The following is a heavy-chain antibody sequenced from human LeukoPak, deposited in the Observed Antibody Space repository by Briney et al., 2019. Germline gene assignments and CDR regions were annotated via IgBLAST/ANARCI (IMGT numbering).Heavy chain of an antibody. CDR1: GFTFSSNE. V-gene: IGHV3-48*03. CDR2: ISSSGTTI. Sequence: GGSLRLSCAASGFTFSSNEMHWVRQGPGKGLEWGSYISSSGTTIYYADSVRGGFTISRNNAKNSLYLQLNSLRAEDTAVYYCARDPLYCSGGSCYSEGFDYWGQGTLVTVSS. J-gene: IGHJ4*02. CDR3: ARDPLYCSGGSCYSEGFDY. D-gene: IGHD2-15*01.